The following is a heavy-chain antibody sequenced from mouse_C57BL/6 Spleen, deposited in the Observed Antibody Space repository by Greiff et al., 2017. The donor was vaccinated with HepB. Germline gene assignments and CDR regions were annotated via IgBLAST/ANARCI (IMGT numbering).Heavy chain of an antibody. Sequence: VQLNESGPELVKPGASVKISCKASGYSFTGYYMNWVKQSPEKSLEWIGEINPSTGGTTYNQKFKAKATLTVDKSSSTAYMQLKSLTSEDSAVYYCARSNYGSSYDYWGQGTTLTVSS. D-gene: IGHD1-1*01. CDR3: ARSNYGSSYDY. CDR2: INPSTGGT. CDR1: GYSFTGYY. J-gene: IGHJ2*01. V-gene: IGHV1-42*01.